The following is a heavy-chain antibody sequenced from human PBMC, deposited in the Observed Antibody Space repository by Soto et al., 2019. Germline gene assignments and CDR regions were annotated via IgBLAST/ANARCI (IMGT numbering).Heavy chain of an antibody. J-gene: IGHJ4*02. V-gene: IGHV1-18*01. Sequence: QVHLVQSGAEVKKPGASVKVSCQGSGYAFTTYGITWVRQTPGQGLEWMGWISAHNGNTNYAQKLQGRVTVTRYPSTSPAYMELSSLRYDDTAVYYCARARYGDYWGQGAWVTVSS. CDR2: ISAHNGNT. CDR3: ARARYGDY. CDR1: GYAFTTYG. D-gene: IGHD1-1*01.